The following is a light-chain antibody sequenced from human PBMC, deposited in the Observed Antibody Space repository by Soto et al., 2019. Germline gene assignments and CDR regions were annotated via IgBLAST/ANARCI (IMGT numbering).Light chain of an antibody. J-gene: IGKJ3*01. V-gene: IGKV3-15*01. CDR3: QQYDHWPFT. CDR1: QSVSGN. CDR2: GAS. Sequence: EIVMTQSPATLSVSPGERATLSCRASQSVSGNLAWYQQKPGQAPRLLIYGASTRATGLPARFRGSGSGTEFTLTISSLQTEDFALYYCQQYDHWPFTFGPGTKVDIK.